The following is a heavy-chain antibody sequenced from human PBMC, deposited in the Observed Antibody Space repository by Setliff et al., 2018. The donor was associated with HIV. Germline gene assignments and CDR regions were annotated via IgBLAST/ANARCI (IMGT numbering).Heavy chain of an antibody. V-gene: IGHV3-7*05. D-gene: IGHD6-19*01. CDR2: IQQHGSEI. CDR1: GYTFSSYW. J-gene: IGHJ4*02. Sequence: GGSLRLSCAASGYTFSSYWMAWVCQCPGKGLEWVANIQQHGSEIHYVASVEGRFTISRDNAKNSLYLQMNSLRAEDTAVYYCANMQWASNAWYSFDYWGQGALVTVSS. CDR3: ANMQWASNAWYSFDY.